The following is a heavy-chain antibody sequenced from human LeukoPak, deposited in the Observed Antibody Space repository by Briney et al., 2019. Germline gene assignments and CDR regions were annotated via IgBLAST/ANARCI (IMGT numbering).Heavy chain of an antibody. J-gene: IGHJ4*02. CDR2: INPNSGGT. D-gene: IGHD6-6*01. V-gene: IGHV1-2*02. CDR3: ARGGIAARPLHS. CDR1: GYTLTELS. Sequence: ASVKVSCKVSGYTLTELSMHWVRQAPGQGLEWMGWINPNSGGTNYAQKFQGRVTMTRDTSISTAYMELSRLRSDDTAVYYCARGGIAARPLHSWGQGTLVTVSS.